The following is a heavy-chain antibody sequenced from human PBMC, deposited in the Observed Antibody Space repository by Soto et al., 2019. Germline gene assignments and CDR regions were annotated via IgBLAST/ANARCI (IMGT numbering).Heavy chain of an antibody. CDR1: GGTLSSGPYY. Sequence: QVQLQESGPGLVKPSQTLSLTCTVSGGTLSSGPYYWTWIRQHPGKGLEWIGYIFYSGSTYYNPSLTARLTISVATSANQFSLSLSSVTAADTAVYYCARGRGYRYGDRELFFEYWGQGALVTVSS. CDR3: ARGRGYRYGDRELFFEY. CDR2: IFYSGST. D-gene: IGHD5-18*01. V-gene: IGHV4-31*03. J-gene: IGHJ4*02.